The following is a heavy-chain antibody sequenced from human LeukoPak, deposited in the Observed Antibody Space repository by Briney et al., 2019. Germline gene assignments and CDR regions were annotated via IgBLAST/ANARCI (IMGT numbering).Heavy chain of an antibody. CDR2: FDPEDGET. CDR3: ATVIYCSGGSCYPTFDY. CDR1: GYTLTELS. J-gene: IGHJ4*02. V-gene: IGHV1-24*01. D-gene: IGHD2-15*01. Sequence: ASVKVSCKVSGYTLTELSMHWVRQAPGKGLEWMGGFDPEDGETIYAQKFQGRVTMTEDTSTDTAYMELGSLRSEDTAVYYCATVIYCSGGSCYPTFDYWGQGTLVTVSS.